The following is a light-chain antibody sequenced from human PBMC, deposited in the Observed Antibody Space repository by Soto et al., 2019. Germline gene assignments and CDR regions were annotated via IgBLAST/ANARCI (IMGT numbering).Light chain of an antibody. V-gene: IGKV1-5*03. Sequence: IQMTQSPSARSACRAGRVTTTGRASQSISSYLNWYQQKPGKAHKLLIYKAYILQSGVQSRFSGSGSGTEFTLTMRSLQPDDFATYYCEQYNSNLCTFGQGTKVDIK. J-gene: IGKJ1*01. CDR2: KAY. CDR1: QSISSY. CDR3: EQYNSNLCT.